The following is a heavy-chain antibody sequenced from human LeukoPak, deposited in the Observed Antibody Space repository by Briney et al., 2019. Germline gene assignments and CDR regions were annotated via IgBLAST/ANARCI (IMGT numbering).Heavy chain of an antibody. CDR2: ISESGSGT. V-gene: IGHV3-23*01. D-gene: IGHD5-18*01. Sequence: GGSLRLSCAASGFPFSTSAMSWVRQTPGKGLEWVSAISESGSGTYYADSVKGRFTISRDNSKDTLSLQMNSLRAEDTAVYYCAKDIAQGYTFGSIEQDYWGQGTLVTVSS. CDR1: GFPFSTSA. CDR3: AKDIAQGYTFGSIEQDY. J-gene: IGHJ4*02.